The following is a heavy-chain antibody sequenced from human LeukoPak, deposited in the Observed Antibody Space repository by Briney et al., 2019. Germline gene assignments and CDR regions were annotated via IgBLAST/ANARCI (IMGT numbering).Heavy chain of an antibody. CDR2: IYSGGSI. CDR1: GFTVSSNY. J-gene: IGHJ5*02. Sequence: GGSLRLSCAASGFTVSSNYMSWVRQAPGKGLEWVSVIYSGGSIYYADSVKGRFTISRDNSKNTLYLQMNSLRAEDTAVYYCASDPSISGWFDPWGQGTLVTVSS. D-gene: IGHD6-25*01. V-gene: IGHV3-66*02. CDR3: ASDPSISGWFDP.